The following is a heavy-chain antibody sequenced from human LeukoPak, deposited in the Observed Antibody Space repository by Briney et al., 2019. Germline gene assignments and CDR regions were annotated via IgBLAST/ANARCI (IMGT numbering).Heavy chain of an antibody. D-gene: IGHD4-23*01. J-gene: IGHJ4*02. CDR3: ARDWARGNSYYVDY. Sequence: PGRSLRLSCEASGFSFSDYGMHWVRQAPGKGLECVALISNDGTNKFYVDPVKGRFTISRDKSKNTLYLQMDSLRTEDTAVYYCARDWARGNSYYVDYWGQGTLVTVSS. CDR2: ISNDGTNK. CDR1: GFSFSDYG. V-gene: IGHV3-30*03.